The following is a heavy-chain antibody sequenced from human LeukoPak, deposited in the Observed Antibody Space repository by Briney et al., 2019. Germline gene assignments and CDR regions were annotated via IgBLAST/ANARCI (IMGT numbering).Heavy chain of an antibody. J-gene: IGHJ4*02. Sequence: GGSLRLSCVVSGFTFGNEEMNWLRQTPGKGMEWVAYISSSGSPIHYGESVKGRFTISRDNAKNSLYLQMNSLRTEHTGVYYCARGGNYAPFDYWGQGALVAVSS. CDR3: ARGGNYAPFDY. V-gene: IGHV3-48*03. D-gene: IGHD3-16*01. CDR1: GFTFGNEE. CDR2: ISSSGSPI.